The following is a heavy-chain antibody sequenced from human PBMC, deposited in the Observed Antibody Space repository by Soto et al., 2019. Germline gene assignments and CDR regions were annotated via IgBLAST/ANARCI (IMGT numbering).Heavy chain of an antibody. D-gene: IGHD6-13*01. CDR2: ISAYNGNT. Sequence: QVQLVQSGAEVKKPGASVKVSCKASGYTFTSYGISWVRQAPGQGLEWMGWISAYNGNTNYPQKRTGTITMTTDTSKSKGDMELSSLRSDDTAVYYCARDEAAANWFDPWGQGTLVTVSS. CDR3: ARDEAAANWFDP. V-gene: IGHV1-18*01. J-gene: IGHJ5*02. CDR1: GYTFTSYG.